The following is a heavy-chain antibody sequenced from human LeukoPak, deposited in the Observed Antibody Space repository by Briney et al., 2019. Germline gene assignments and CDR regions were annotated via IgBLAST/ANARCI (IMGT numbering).Heavy chain of an antibody. CDR2: ISYDGSNK. CDR1: GFTFSSYS. Sequence: GGSLRLSCAASGFTFSSYSMHWVRQAPGKGLEWVAVISYDGSNKDYADSVKGRFTISRDNSKNTLYLQMNSLRAEDTAVYYCAKGATYGDYLDYWGQGTLVTVSS. D-gene: IGHD4-17*01. V-gene: IGHV3-30*04. CDR3: AKGATYGDYLDY. J-gene: IGHJ4*02.